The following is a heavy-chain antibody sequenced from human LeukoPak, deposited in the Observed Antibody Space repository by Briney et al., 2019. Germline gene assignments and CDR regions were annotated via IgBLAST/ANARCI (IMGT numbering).Heavy chain of an antibody. CDR1: GGTSITYT. J-gene: IGHJ6*03. Sequence: GASVKVSCKASGGTSITYTITWVRQAPGQGREWMGGITPLINTANYAQKFQGRVTFTTGDSTSTAYMELSSLISEDTAIYYCARVDRYYFYLDVWGKGTTVTVSS. V-gene: IGHV1-69*16. CDR3: ARVDRYYFYLDV. CDR2: ITPLINTA. D-gene: IGHD3-9*01.